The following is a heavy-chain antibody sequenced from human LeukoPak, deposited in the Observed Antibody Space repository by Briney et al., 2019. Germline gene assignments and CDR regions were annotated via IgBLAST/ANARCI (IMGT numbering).Heavy chain of an antibody. CDR3: VKSASSFGANWFDP. CDR1: GFTVSSNY. V-gene: IGHV3-64D*09. CDR2: ISSNGDST. D-gene: IGHD3-3*01. Sequence: GGSLRLSCAASGFTVSSNYMNWVRQAPGKGLEYVSAISSNGDSTYYADSVKGRFIISRDNSKNSLSLQMSSLRPEDTAVYYCVKSASSFGANWFDPWGQGTLVTVSS. J-gene: IGHJ5*02.